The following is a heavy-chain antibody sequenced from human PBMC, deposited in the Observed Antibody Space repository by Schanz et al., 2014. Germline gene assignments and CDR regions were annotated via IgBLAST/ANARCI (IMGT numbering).Heavy chain of an antibody. D-gene: IGHD3-3*01. CDR2: TKAGGRDI. V-gene: IGHV3-21*02. Sequence: EVKQVGSGGFLFPPCFSLLLSCAASGFPFLYYSLNWVRQAPGKGLEWLSYTKAGGRDIHYADSVKGRFTISRDEVKHSVYLQMNSLRDDDTAVYYCARDKGGYYPFDYWGQGTLVTVSS. CDR1: GFPFLYYS. J-gene: IGHJ4*02. CDR3: ARDKGGYYPFDY.